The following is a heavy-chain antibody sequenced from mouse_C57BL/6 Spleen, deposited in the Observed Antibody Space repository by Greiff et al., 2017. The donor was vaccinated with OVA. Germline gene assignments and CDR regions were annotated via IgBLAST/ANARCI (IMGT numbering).Heavy chain of an antibody. J-gene: IGHJ2*01. Sequence: QVQLKQSGAELARPGASVKLSCKASGYTFTSYGISWVKQRTGQGLEWIGEIYPRSGNTYYNEKFKGKATLTADKSSSTAYMELRSLTSEDSAVYFCARSVILSRSFDYWGQGTTLTVSS. CDR3: ARSVILSRSFDY. D-gene: IGHD1-1*01. CDR2: IYPRSGNT. V-gene: IGHV1-81*01. CDR1: GYTFTSYG.